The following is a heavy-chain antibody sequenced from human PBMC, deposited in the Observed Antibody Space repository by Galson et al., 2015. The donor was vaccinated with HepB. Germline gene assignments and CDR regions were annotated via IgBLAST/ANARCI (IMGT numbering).Heavy chain of an antibody. J-gene: IGHJ4*02. D-gene: IGHD4-17*01. CDR3: AREVLDYGDSHFDS. CDR1: GYTFTGYY. Sequence: SVKVSCKASGYTFTGYYMHWVRQAPGQGLEWMGRINPNSGGTNYAQKFQGRVTMTRDTSISTAYMELSRLRSDDTAVYYCAREVLDYGDSHFDSWGQATLVTVSS. CDR2: INPNSGGT. V-gene: IGHV1-2*06.